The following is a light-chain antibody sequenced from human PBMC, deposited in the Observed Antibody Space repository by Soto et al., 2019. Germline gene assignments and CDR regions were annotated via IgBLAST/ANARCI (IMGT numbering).Light chain of an antibody. J-gene: IGKJ5*01. CDR1: HSVSSSS. CDR3: QQRSNWPPIT. Sequence: EIVLTQSPATLSLCPGERAAPPCGASHSVSSSSLACYQKKPGQAPRLLIYDASSRPTDGPARFSGSGSWTDLALTISSLEPEDFAVYYCQQRSNWPPITFGQGTRLEIK. V-gene: IGKV3D-20*02. CDR2: DAS.